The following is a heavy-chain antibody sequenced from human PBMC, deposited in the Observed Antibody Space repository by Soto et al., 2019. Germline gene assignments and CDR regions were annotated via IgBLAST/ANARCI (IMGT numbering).Heavy chain of an antibody. D-gene: IGHD3-22*01. J-gene: IGHJ4*02. CDR1: GFTFSSYA. CDR2: ISGSGGST. CDR3: AKDTYYYDSSGYYGY. V-gene: IGHV3-23*01. Sequence: GGSLRLSCAASGFTFSSYAMSWVRQAPGKGLEWVSAISGSGGSTYYTDSVKGRFTVSRDNSKNTLNLQMNSLRAEDTAVYYCAKDTYYYDSSGYYGYWGQGTLVTVSS.